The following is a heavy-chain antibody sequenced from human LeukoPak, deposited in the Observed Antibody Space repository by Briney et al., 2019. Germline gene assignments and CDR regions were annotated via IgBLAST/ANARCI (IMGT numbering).Heavy chain of an antibody. D-gene: IGHD4-17*01. CDR1: GGTFSSYA. Sequence: ASVKVPCKASGGTFSSYAISWVRQAPGQGLEWMGGIIPIFGTANYAQKFQGRVTITADKSTSTAYMELSSLRSEDTAVYYCARDGRDDYGDYERFDYWGQGTLVTVSS. J-gene: IGHJ4*02. CDR3: ARDGRDDYGDYERFDY. V-gene: IGHV1-69*06. CDR2: IIPIFGTA.